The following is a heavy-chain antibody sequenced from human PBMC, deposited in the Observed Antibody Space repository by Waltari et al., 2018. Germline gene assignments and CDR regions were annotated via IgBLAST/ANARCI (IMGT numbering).Heavy chain of an antibody. Sequence: QVQLQESGPGLVKPSQTLSLTCTVSGGSISSGSYYWSWIRQPAGKGLEWIGRIYTSGSTNYNPSLKSQVTISVDTSKNQFSLKLSSVTAADTAVYYCARDTVRVLWFGTGGGYYGMDVWGQGTTVTVSS. CDR2: IYTSGST. V-gene: IGHV4-61*02. CDR1: GGSISSGSYY. CDR3: ARDTVRVLWFGTGGGYYGMDV. J-gene: IGHJ6*02. D-gene: IGHD3-10*01.